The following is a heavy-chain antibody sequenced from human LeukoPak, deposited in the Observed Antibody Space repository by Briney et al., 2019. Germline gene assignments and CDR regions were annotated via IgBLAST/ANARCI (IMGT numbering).Heavy chain of an antibody. J-gene: IGHJ6*02. Sequence: VASVRVSCKASGYSLTTYYMHWVRQAPGQGLEWMAIINPSGGGTKCAQKFQGRVTMTRDTPMNTVYMELSSLRTEDTAVYYCASVYLYGMDVWGQGTTVTVSS. CDR1: GYSLTTYY. D-gene: IGHD2-8*01. CDR3: ASVYLYGMDV. CDR2: INPSGGGT. V-gene: IGHV1-46*01.